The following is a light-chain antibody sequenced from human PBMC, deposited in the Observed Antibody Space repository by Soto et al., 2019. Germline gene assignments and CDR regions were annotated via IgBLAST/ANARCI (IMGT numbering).Light chain of an antibody. CDR2: EAS. Sequence: DIQMTQSPSTLAASVGDRVTITCRASQSISSWLAWYQHKPGKAPKLLISEASLSESGVPSRFSGSGSGTQFTLTISSLQPDDFATYFCQQYHGYPWTFSQGTKVDIK. CDR1: QSISSW. J-gene: IGKJ1*01. CDR3: QQYHGYPWT. V-gene: IGKV1-5*03.